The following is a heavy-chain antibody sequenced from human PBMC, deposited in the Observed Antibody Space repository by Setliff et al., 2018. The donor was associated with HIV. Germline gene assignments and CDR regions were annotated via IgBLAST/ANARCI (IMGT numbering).Heavy chain of an antibody. V-gene: IGHV4-34*01. CDR2: INHSGTT. CDR1: GGSFSGYY. J-gene: IGHJ4*02. CDR3: ASGDY. Sequence: PSETLSLTCAVYGGSFSGYYWSWIRQPPGKGLEWIGEINHSGTTNYNPSLKSRVIISVDTSKNQFSLKLSSVTAADTAVYYCASGDYWGQGTLVTVSS.